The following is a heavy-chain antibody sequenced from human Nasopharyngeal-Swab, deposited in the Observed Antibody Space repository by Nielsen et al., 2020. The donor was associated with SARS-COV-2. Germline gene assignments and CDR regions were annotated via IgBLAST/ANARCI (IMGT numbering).Heavy chain of an antibody. V-gene: IGHV3-23*01. Sequence: WIRQPPGKGLEWVSAISGSGGSTYCADSVKGRFTISRDNSKNTLYLQMNSLRAEDTAVYYCAKGLVEYYDILTGYYIIGYWGQGTLVTVSS. CDR3: AKGLVEYYDILTGYYIIGY. D-gene: IGHD3-9*01. J-gene: IGHJ4*02. CDR2: ISGSGGST.